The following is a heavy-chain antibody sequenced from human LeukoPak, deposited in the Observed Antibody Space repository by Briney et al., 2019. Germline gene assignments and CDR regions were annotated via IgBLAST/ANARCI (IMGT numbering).Heavy chain of an antibody. CDR3: AREAVGATTGTFDY. CDR2: IYTSGST. CDR1: RGSISNYY. Sequence: PSETLSLTCTVSRGSISNYYWTWIRQPPGKGLEWIGRIYTSGSTNYNPSLKSRVTMSVDTSKNQFSLKLSSVTAADTAVYYCAREAVGATTGTFDYWGQGTLVTVSS. V-gene: IGHV4-4*07. D-gene: IGHD1-26*01. J-gene: IGHJ4*02.